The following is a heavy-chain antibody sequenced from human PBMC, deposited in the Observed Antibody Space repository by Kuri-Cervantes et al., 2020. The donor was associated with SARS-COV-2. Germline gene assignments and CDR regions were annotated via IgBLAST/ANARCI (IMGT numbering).Heavy chain of an antibody. Sequence: ETLSLTCAASGFTFSSYSMNWVRQAPGKGLEWVSSISSSSSYIYYADSVKGRFTISRDNAKNSLYLQMNSLRAEDTAVYYCARGISYSGYDLGYWGQGTLVTVSS. CDR1: GFTFSSYS. CDR3: ARGISYSGYDLGY. J-gene: IGHJ4*02. D-gene: IGHD5-12*01. V-gene: IGHV3-21*01. CDR2: ISSSSSYI.